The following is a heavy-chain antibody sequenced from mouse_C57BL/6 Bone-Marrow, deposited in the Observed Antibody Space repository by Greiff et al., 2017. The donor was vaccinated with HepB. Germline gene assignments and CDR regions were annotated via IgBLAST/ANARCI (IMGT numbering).Heavy chain of an antibody. Sequence: VQLQQSGAELVRPGTSVKMSCKASGYTFTNYWIGWAKQRPGHGLEWIGDIYPGGGYTNYNEKFKGKATLTADKSSSTAYMQFSSLTSEDSAIYYCARYPYYYGSSYWYFDVWGTGTTVTVSS. D-gene: IGHD1-1*01. CDR2: IYPGGGYT. J-gene: IGHJ1*03. V-gene: IGHV1-63*01. CDR3: ARYPYYYGSSYWYFDV. CDR1: GYTFTNYW.